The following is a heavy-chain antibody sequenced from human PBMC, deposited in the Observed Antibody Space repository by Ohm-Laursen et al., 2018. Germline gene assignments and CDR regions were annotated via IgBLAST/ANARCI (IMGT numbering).Heavy chain of an antibody. D-gene: IGHD3-16*01. CDR3: ARGAYAP. V-gene: IGHV3-7*01. CDR2: IKQDGSEK. CDR1: GFSFNADW. Sequence: SLRLSCSASGFSFNADWMYWVRQAPGKGLEWVANIKQDGSEKYYVDSVKGRFTISRDNAKNSLYLQMNSLRADDTAVYYCARGAYAPWGQGTLVTVSS. J-gene: IGHJ5*02.